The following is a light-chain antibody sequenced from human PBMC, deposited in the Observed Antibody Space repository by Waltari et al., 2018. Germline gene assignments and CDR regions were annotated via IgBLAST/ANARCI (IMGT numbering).Light chain of an antibody. Sequence: EIVLTQAPATLSLSPGERATLSCRASQSVNWYLAWYQQRPGKAPRLLIFDTSNRATGIPARFSGSGSETDFTLTISSLEPDDSAVYDCQQRRNWPLTFGGGTKVEIK. J-gene: IGKJ4*01. CDR3: QQRRNWPLT. CDR1: QSVNWY. CDR2: DTS. V-gene: IGKV3-11*01.